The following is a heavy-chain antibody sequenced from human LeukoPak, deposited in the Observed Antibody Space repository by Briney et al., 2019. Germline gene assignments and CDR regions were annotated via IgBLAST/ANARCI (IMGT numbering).Heavy chain of an antibody. CDR2: INPNSGGT. V-gene: IGHV1-2*06. CDR3: ARVFYDSSGPFDY. D-gene: IGHD3-22*01. Sequence: ASVKVSCKASGYTFTGYYMHWVRQAPGQGLEWMGRINPNSGGTNYAQKFQGRVTMTRDTSISTLYMELSRLRADDTAAYYCARVFYDSSGPFDYWGQGTLVTVSS. J-gene: IGHJ4*02. CDR1: GYTFTGYY.